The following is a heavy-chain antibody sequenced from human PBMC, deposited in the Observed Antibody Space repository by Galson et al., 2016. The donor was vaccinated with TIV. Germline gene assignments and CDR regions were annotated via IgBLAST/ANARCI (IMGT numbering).Heavy chain of an antibody. CDR1: GFNFGTYG. V-gene: IGHV3-30*12. J-gene: IGHJ4*02. Sequence: SLRLSCAASGFNFGTYGMHWVRQAPGKGLEWVAIIGHDGNWKAHADSVKGRFTVSRDNSKNTLFLQIDSLRVEDTAVYFCARDFRVRRYCDYWGQGTLVTVSS. D-gene: IGHD2-8*02. CDR3: ARDFRVRRYCDY. CDR2: IGHDGNWK.